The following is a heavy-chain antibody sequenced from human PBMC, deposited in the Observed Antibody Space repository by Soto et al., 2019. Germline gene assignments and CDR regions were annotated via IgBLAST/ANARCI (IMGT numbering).Heavy chain of an antibody. CDR1: GYSFTDYW. Sequence: PRESLKISCKGSGYSFTDYWIGWVRQMPGKGLEWMGIIYPGGSDTRYGPSFQGQVTISADKSISTAYLRWSSLKASDTAMYYCAVWFYSDTSGYKGYYFGYWGRGTLVTVSS. CDR3: AVWFYSDTSGYKGYYFGY. CDR2: IYPGGSDT. V-gene: IGHV5-51*01. J-gene: IGHJ4*02. D-gene: IGHD3-22*01.